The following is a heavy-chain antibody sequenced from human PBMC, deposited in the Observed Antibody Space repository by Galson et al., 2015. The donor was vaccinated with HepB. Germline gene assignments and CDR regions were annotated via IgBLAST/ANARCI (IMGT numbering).Heavy chain of an antibody. CDR2: ISGSGGST. CDR1: GFTFSSYA. J-gene: IGHJ4*02. CDR3: AKVPNYYGSGSYLYYFDY. Sequence: SLRLSCAASGFTFSSYAMSWVRQAPGKGLEWVSAISGSGGSTYYADSVKGRFTISRDNSKNTLYLQMNSLRAEDTAVYYCAKVPNYYGSGSYLYYFDYWGQGTLVTVSS. D-gene: IGHD3-10*01. V-gene: IGHV3-23*01.